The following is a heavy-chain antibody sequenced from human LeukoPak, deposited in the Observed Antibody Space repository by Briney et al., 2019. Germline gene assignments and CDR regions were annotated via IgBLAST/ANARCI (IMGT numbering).Heavy chain of an antibody. D-gene: IGHD5-24*01. V-gene: IGHV4-38-2*02. Sequence: KPSETLSLTCTVSGYSISSGYYWGWIRQPPGKGLEWIGSIYHSGSTYYNPSLKSRATISVDTSKNQFSLKLSSVTAADTAVYYCARMAPYYYYYYMDVWGKGTTVTVSS. CDR3: ARMAPYYYYYYMDV. J-gene: IGHJ6*03. CDR1: GYSISSGYY. CDR2: IYHSGST.